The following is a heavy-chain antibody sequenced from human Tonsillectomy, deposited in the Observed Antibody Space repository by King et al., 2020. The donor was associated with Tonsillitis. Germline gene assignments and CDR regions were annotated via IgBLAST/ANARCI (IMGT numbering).Heavy chain of an antibody. J-gene: IGHJ4*02. CDR1: ASSFSGYY. CDR2: INHIGNT. Sequence: VQLQQWGAGLLKPSETLSLTCAAYASSFSGYYWSWIRQPPGKWLEWIGEINHIGNTNYNTSLKSRVTISEDTSKNQCSLNLISVTAADTAVYYCARGGRGRADYWGQGTLVIVSS. V-gene: IGHV4-34*01. D-gene: IGHD3-10*01. CDR3: ARGGRGRADY.